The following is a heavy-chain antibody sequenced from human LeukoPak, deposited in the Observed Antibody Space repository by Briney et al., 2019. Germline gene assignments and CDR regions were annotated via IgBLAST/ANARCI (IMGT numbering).Heavy chain of an antibody. D-gene: IGHD1-26*01. Sequence: GSLRLSFAASGFTFSSYAMNWVRQAPGEGLEWVSGISGSGGSTYYADSVKGRFSISRDNSKNTLYLQLNSLRVDDTAEYYCAKAHGGSYHSGIDWGQGTLVIVSS. CDR3: AKAHGGSYHSGID. V-gene: IGHV3-23*01. CDR2: ISGSGGST. J-gene: IGHJ4*02. CDR1: GFTFSSYA.